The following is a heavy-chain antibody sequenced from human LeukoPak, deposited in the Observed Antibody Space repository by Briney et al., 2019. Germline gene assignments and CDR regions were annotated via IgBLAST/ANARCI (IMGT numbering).Heavy chain of an antibody. CDR3: ARLRGGVQLWGD. V-gene: IGHV4-39*01. CDR2: INYSGTT. Sequence: SETLSLTCTVPSGSFSSSSYFCGWIRHPPGMGLEWIATINYSGTTYYNPSLKSRVTTSVDTSRNQFSLKLSSVTAADTAVYYCARLRGGVQLWGDWGQGALVTVSS. J-gene: IGHJ4*01. D-gene: IGHD5-18*01. CDR1: SGSFSSSSYF.